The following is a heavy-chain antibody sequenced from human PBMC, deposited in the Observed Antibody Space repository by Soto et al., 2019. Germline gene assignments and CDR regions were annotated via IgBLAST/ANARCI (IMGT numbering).Heavy chain of an antibody. CDR3: ARGPSYSDYSNDWFFDS. V-gene: IGHV3-7*03. D-gene: IGHD6-19*01. Sequence: GGSPRLSCGAPGFTFIGFLVTWGRPGPGEGVEWVADMKKDGTEKYYVDSVKGRFTISRDNDKKSVYLQMNGLTVEDTAVYRCARGPSYSDYSNDWFFDSWGQGALVTVSS. J-gene: IGHJ4*02. CDR1: GFTFIGFL. CDR2: MKKDGTEK.